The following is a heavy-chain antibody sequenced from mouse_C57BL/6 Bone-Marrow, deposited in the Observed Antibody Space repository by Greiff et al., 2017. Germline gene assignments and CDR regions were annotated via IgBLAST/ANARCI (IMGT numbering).Heavy chain of an antibody. Sequence: EVNVVESGGGLVKPGGSLKLSCAASGFTFSDYGMHWVRQAPEKGLEWVAYISSGSSTIYYADTVKGRFTISRDNAKNTLFLQMTSLRSEDTAMYYCARITTVVGDYWGQGTTLTVSS. D-gene: IGHD1-1*01. V-gene: IGHV5-17*01. J-gene: IGHJ2*01. CDR1: GFTFSDYG. CDR3: ARITTVVGDY. CDR2: ISSGSSTI.